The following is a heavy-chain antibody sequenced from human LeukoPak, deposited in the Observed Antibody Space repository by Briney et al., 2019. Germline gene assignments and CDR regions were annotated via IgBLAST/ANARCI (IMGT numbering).Heavy chain of an antibody. V-gene: IGHV3-23*01. CDR1: GFSFYSYW. D-gene: IGHD6-19*01. CDR3: AKDQRSSTSGWYGWFDR. Sequence: PGGSLRLSCAAPGFSFYSYWMNWVRQAPGTGLEWVSSISGSGENTYYADSVKGRFTISRDNYKNTLYLQMNSLRVDDTALYFCAKDQRSSTSGWYGWFDRWGQGTLVTVSS. CDR2: ISGSGENT. J-gene: IGHJ5*02.